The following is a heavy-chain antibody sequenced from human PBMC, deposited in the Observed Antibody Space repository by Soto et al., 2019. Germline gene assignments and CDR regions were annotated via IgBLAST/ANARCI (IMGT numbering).Heavy chain of an antibody. Sequence: EVQLVESGGGLVQPGGSLRLSCAASGFSFGYYWMSWVRQAPRKGLEWLATIKLDASEKKYVDSVKGRFTLSRDNAKNTLYVQVDSLRVEDTAVYYFPLDSGYGAAASVDPYLDYWGRGHLVTVSS. V-gene: IGHV3-7*01. CDR2: IKLDASEK. CDR1: GFSFGYYW. J-gene: IGHJ4*01. D-gene: IGHD2-8*02. CDR3: PLDSGYGAAASVDPYLDY.